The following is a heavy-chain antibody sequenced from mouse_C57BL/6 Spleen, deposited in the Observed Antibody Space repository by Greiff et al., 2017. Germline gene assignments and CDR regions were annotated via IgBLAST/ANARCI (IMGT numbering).Heavy chain of an antibody. V-gene: IGHV14-4*01. D-gene: IGHD2-1*01. CDR1: GFNIKDDY. CDR3: TPYGNSAWFAY. CDR2: IDPENGDT. Sequence: DVQLQESGAELVRPGASVKLSCTASGFNIKDDYMHWVKQRPEQGLEWIGWIDPENGDTEYASKFQGKATITADTSSNTAYLQLSSLTSEDTAVYYCTPYGNSAWFAYWGQGTLVTVSA. J-gene: IGHJ3*01.